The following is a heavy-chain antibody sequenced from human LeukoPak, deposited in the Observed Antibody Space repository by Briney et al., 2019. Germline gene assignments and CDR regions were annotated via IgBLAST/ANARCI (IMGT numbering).Heavy chain of an antibody. CDR2: ISGSGGST. D-gene: IGHD3-9*01. J-gene: IGHJ4*02. CDR1: GFTFDDYA. V-gene: IGHV3-23*01. CDR3: AKDRDILTGNPAWYFDY. Sequence: PGGSLRLSCAASGFTFDDYAMHWVRQAPGKGLEWVSAISGSGGSTYYADSVKGRFTISRDNSKNTLYLQMNSLRAEDTAVYYCAKDRDILTGNPAWYFDYWGQGTLVTVSS.